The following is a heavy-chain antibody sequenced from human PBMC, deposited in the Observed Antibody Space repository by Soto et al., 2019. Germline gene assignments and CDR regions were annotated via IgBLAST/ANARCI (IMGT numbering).Heavy chain of an antibody. V-gene: IGHV3-49*04. Sequence: PGGSLRLSCTFSGFTFGVYAMVLVLQVGVWGLEWVGSIRSKAYSRTTEYAASVRGRFPISRDDSRSLAYLQMDSLKTEDTGVYFCTRYRAAADMSDFDYWGQGTLVTVSS. D-gene: IGHD6-13*01. CDR3: TRYRAAADMSDFDY. CDR1: GFTFGVYA. CDR2: IRSKAYSRTT. J-gene: IGHJ4*02.